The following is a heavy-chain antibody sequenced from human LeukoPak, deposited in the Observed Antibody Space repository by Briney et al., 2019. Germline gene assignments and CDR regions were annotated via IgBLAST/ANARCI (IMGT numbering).Heavy chain of an antibody. D-gene: IGHD6-19*01. CDR2: LYYSGNT. Sequence: SETLSLTCTVSLGSISSSAFYWGWIRQPPGKGLEWIGSLYYSGNTYYNPSLKSRVAISADMSKNQISLKLTSVTGADTAVYYCAGERGEEYSSGWYKTNYFYNWGQGIRVTVSS. CDR1: LGSISSSAFY. CDR3: AGERGEEYSSGWYKTNYFYN. V-gene: IGHV4-39*07. J-gene: IGHJ4*02.